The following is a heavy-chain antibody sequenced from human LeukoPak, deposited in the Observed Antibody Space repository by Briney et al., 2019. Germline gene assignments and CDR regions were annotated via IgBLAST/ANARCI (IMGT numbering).Heavy chain of an antibody. V-gene: IGHV4-34*01. CDR2: INHSGST. D-gene: IGHD3-22*01. Sequence: PSETLSLTCAVYGGSFSGYYWSWIRQPPGKGLEWIGEINHSGSTYYNPSLKSRVTISVDTSKNQFSLKLSSVTAADTAVYYCARGYYYDSSGYWPVDYWGQGTLVTVSS. J-gene: IGHJ4*02. CDR1: GGSFSGYY. CDR3: ARGYYYDSSGYWPVDY.